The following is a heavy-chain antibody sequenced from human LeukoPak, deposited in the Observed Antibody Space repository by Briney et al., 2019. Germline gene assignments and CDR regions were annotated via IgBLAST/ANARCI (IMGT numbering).Heavy chain of an antibody. CDR2: INQDGSEK. CDR1: GTTFDSHY. V-gene: IGHV3-7*01. CDR3: ASAAGWESAY. J-gene: IGHJ4*02. Sequence: PGGSLRLSCAASGTTFDSHYMTWVRQTPEKGLEWVVNINQDGSEKNYVDSVKGRFTISRDNAKKSLYLQMNSLRAEDTAVYYCASAAGWESAYWGQGTLVTVSS. D-gene: IGHD1-26*01.